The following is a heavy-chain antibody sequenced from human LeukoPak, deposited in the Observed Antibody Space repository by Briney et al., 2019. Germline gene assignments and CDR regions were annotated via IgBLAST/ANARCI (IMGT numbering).Heavy chain of an antibody. J-gene: IGHJ6*02. CDR2: ISGYNGNT. Sequence: ASVKVSCKASGYTFTSYAISWVRPAPGQGLEWMGWISGYNGNTKYAQKVQGRVTMTTDTSTSTAYMELRSLRSDDTAVYYCARGYSYGSDYYYGMDVWGQGTTVTVSS. D-gene: IGHD5-18*01. V-gene: IGHV1-18*01. CDR3: ARGYSYGSDYYYGMDV. CDR1: GYTFTSYA.